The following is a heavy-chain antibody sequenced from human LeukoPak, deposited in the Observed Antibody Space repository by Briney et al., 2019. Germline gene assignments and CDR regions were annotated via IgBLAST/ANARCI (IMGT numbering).Heavy chain of an antibody. J-gene: IGHJ4*02. CDR2: IYSGGST. CDR1: GFTVSSNY. Sequence: RPGGSLRLSCAASGFTVSSNYMSWVRQAPGKGLEWVSVIYSGGSTYYADSVKGRFTISRDNSKNTLYLQMNSLRAEGTAVYYCARDRRDTEVDYWGQGTLVTVSS. V-gene: IGHV3-53*01. D-gene: IGHD5-18*01. CDR3: ARDRRDTEVDY.